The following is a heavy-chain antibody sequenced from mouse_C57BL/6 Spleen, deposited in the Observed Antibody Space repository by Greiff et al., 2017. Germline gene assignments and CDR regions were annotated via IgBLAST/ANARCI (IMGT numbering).Heavy chain of an antibody. CDR1: GFNIKDYY. J-gene: IGHJ3*01. CDR3: ARGVDSSGPCAY. V-gene: IGHV14-2*01. Sequence: EVKLMESGAELVKPGASVKLSCTASGFNIKDYYMHWVKQRTEQGLEWIGRIDPEDGETKYATKFQGKATITADTASNTAYLQLSSLTSEDTAVYYCARGVDSSGPCAYWGQGTLVTVSA. D-gene: IGHD3-2*02. CDR2: IDPEDGET.